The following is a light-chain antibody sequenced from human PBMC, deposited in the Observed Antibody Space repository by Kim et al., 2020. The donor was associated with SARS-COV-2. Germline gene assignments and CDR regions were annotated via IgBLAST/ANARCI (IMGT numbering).Light chain of an antibody. Sequence: PGRLHCTLGRGDSDYDITWQQQQPEKGPHYLMNINTDGSHIKGDGVPDRFSGSSSGAERYLTISSLQSEDEAVYYCQTWGTGSWVFGGGTQLTVL. CDR2: INTDGSH. CDR3: QTWGTGSWV. J-gene: IGLJ3*02. CDR1: RGDSDYD. V-gene: IGLV4-69*01.